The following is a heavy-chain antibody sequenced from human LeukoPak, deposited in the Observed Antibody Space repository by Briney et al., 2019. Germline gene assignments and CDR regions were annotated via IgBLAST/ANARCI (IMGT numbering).Heavy chain of an antibody. D-gene: IGHD3-16*01. Sequence: PSETLSLTCSVSGGSISGYYWTWVRQPPGKGLEWIGQIHYSGRADYNPSLKSRITMSVDTSRNQISLNLSSVTAADTAIYYCVRFGVNYDMDVWGQGTTVTVFS. CDR1: GGSISGYY. V-gene: IGHV4-59*01. CDR3: VRFGVNYDMDV. J-gene: IGHJ6*02. CDR2: IHYSGRA.